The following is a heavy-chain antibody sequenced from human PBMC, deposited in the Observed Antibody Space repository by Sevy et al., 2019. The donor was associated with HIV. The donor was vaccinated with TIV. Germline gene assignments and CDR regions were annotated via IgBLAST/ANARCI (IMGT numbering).Heavy chain of an antibody. CDR3: VKERVGYISSWYYFDY. CDR1: GSTVNPYA. J-gene: IGHJ4*02. V-gene: IGHV3-23*01. D-gene: IGHD6-13*01. Sequence: GGSLRLSCIASGSTVNPYAMSWVRQAPGKGLEWVAVINNSGGSTDYADSVRGRFRISRDNPTVYLEMNSLRVEDTAVYYCVKERVGYISSWYYFDYWGQGTLVTVSS. CDR2: INNSGGST.